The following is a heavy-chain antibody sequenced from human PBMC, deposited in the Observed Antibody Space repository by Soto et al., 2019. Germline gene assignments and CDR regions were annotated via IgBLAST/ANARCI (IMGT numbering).Heavy chain of an antibody. D-gene: IGHD3-3*01. V-gene: IGHV3-23*01. CDR1: GFTFSSYA. J-gene: IGHJ6*02. Sequence: GGSLRLSCAASGFTFSSYAMSWVRQAPGKGLEWVSAINGSGGSTYYADSVKGRFTISRDNSKNTLYLQMNSLRAEDTAVYYCAKDSYPVTIFGVVLPGHGMDGWGQGTTVTVSS. CDR3: AKDSYPVTIFGVVLPGHGMDG. CDR2: INGSGGST.